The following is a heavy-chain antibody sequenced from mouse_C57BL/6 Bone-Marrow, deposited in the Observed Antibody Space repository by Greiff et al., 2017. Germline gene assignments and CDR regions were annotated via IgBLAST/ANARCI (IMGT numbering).Heavy chain of an antibody. V-gene: IGHV1-54*01. J-gene: IGHJ3*01. CDR3: ASHGYYGSSPWFAY. Sequence: VQLQQSGAELVRPGTSVKVSCKASGYAFTNYLIEWVKQRPGQGLEWIGVINPGSGGTNYNEKFKGKATLTADKSSSHAYMQLSSLTSEDSAVYFCASHGYYGSSPWFAYWGQGTLVTVSA. CDR1: GYAFTNYL. D-gene: IGHD1-1*01. CDR2: INPGSGGT.